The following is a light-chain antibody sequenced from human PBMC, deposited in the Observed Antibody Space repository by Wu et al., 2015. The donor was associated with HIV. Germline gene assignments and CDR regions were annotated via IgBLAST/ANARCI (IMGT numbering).Light chain of an antibody. V-gene: IGKV3-15*01. CDR1: QSVGSK. CDR3: QQYKKWPLN. CDR2: GAV. J-gene: IGKJ4*01. Sequence: EIVMTQSPATLSVSPGEGATLSCRASQSVGSKLAWYQQRFGQAPRLLIFGAVTRATGIPDRFSGSVSGTEFTLTISSLQSEDFAVYYCQQYKKWPLNFGGGTKVEIK.